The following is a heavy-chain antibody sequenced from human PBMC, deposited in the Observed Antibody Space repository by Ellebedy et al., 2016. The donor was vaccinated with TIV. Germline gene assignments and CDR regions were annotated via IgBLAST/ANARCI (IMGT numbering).Heavy chain of an antibody. CDR2: ISSSSSSI. J-gene: IGHJ6*02. CDR1: GFNLSAYG. CDR3: ARPGGSYGYAMDV. Sequence: GESLKISCAASGFNLSAYGMNWVRQAPGKGLEWVSSISSSSSSIYYADSVKGRFTISRDNAKHSLYLQMNSLRGEDTAVYYCARPGGSYGYAMDVWGQGTTVTVSS. D-gene: IGHD1-26*01. V-gene: IGHV3-21*01.